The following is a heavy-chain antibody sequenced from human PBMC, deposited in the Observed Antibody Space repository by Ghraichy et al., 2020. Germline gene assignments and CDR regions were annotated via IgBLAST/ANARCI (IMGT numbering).Heavy chain of an antibody. V-gene: IGHV3-7*01. Sequence: GESLNISCAASGFTFSNYWMSWVRQAPGKGLEWVANIKHDGSEKNSVDSVRGRFTISRDNAKNSLYLQMDSLRAEDTAVYYCARDRGSSAWNDFWGQGTLVTVSS. CDR3: ARDRGSSAWNDF. CDR2: IKHDGSEK. D-gene: IGHD2-15*01. CDR1: GFTFSNYW. J-gene: IGHJ4*02.